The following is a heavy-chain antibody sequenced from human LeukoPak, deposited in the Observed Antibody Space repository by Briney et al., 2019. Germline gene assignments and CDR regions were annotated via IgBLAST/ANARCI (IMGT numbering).Heavy chain of an antibody. V-gene: IGHV4-59*11. CDR2: IYYSGST. CDR3: ARDRFVYDFWSGYPYYYYYYYMDV. J-gene: IGHJ6*03. D-gene: IGHD3-3*01. CDR1: GGSISSHY. Sequence: SETLSLTCTVSGGSISSHYWSWIRQPPGKGLEWIGYIYYSGSTNYHPSLKSRVTISVDTSKNQFSLKLSSVTAADTAVYYCARDRFVYDFWSGYPYYYYYYYMDVWGKGTTVTVSS.